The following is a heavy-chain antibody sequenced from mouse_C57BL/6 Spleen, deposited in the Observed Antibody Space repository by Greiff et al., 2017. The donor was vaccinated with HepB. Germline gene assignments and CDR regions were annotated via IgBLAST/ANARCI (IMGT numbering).Heavy chain of an antibody. D-gene: IGHD3-3*01. CDR1: GYTFTDYE. J-gene: IGHJ2*01. V-gene: IGHV1-15*01. Sequence: QVQLKESGAELVRPGASVTLSCKASGYTFTDYEMHWVKQTPVHGLEWIGAIDPETGGTAYNQKFKGKAILTADKSSSTAYMELRSLTSEDSAVYYCTRGTRDYWGQGTTLTVSS. CDR3: TRGTRDY. CDR2: IDPETGGT.